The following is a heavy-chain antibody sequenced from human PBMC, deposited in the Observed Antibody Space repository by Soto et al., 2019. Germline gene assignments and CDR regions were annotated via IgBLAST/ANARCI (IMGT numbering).Heavy chain of an antibody. D-gene: IGHD3-10*01. CDR2: INPSGGST. CDR3: AREWFVVSQYYYYGMDG. Sequence: APVKVSCKASGYTFTNYYMHLVRQAPGQGFEWMGIINPSGGSTSYAQKFQGRVTMTRDTSTSTVYMELSSLRSEDTAVYYCAREWFVVSQYYYYGMDGWGQGTTVTVSS. V-gene: IGHV1-46*01. CDR1: GYTFTNYY. J-gene: IGHJ6*02.